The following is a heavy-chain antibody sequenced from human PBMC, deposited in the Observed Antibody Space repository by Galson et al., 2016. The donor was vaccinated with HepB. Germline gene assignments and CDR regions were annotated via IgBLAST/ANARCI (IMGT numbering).Heavy chain of an antibody. Sequence: ETLSLSCAVYGGSFSGYYWCWIRQPPGKGLGWVGEINHSGSTNCNPSLKSRVTISVDTSKNQFSLELSTVTAADTAVYYCARGDNPDYGDYASAYYYMDVWGKGTTVTVSS. CDR1: GGSFSGYY. CDR2: INHSGST. D-gene: IGHD4-17*01. CDR3: ARGDNPDYGDYASAYYYMDV. J-gene: IGHJ6*03. V-gene: IGHV4-34*01.